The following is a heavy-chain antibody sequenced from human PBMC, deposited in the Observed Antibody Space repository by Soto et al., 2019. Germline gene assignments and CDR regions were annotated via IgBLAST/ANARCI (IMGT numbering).Heavy chain of an antibody. CDR3: ARDQGGSGWYDGLIYFYYYYGMDV. D-gene: IGHD6-19*01. V-gene: IGHV3-30-3*01. CDR2: ISYDGSNK. J-gene: IGHJ6*02. CDR1: GFTFSSYA. Sequence: QVQLVESGGGVVQPGRSLRLSCAASGFTFSSYAMHGVRQAPGKGLKWVAVISYDGSNKYYAESVKGRFTISRDNSKNTLYLQVNSLRAEDTAVYYCARDQGGSGWYDGLIYFYYYYGMDVWGQGTTVTVSS.